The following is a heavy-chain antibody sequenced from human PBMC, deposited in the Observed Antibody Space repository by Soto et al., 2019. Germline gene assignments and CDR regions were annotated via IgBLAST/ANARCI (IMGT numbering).Heavy chain of an antibody. CDR1: GGSISSGDYY. Sequence: QVPLQESGPGLVKPSQTLSLTCTVSGGSISSGDYYWSWIRQPPGKGLEWIGYIYYSGSTYYNPSLKSRVTISVDTSKNQFSLKLSSVTAADTAVYYCARDSYYDFWSGYRPNYYYYYGMDVWGQGTTVTVSS. CDR3: ARDSYYDFWSGYRPNYYYYYGMDV. J-gene: IGHJ6*02. CDR2: IYYSGST. D-gene: IGHD3-3*01. V-gene: IGHV4-30-4*01.